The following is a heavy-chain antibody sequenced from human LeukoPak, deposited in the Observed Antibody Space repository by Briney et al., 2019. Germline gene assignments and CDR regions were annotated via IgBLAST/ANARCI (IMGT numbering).Heavy chain of an antibody. Sequence: GGSLRLSCVGSGFTFNAYAMSWVRQAPGKGLEWVSAISGNAGIIYNADSVKGRFTISRDNSKNTLYLQMNSLRAEDTAVYYCAKDYYVPNYWGQGTLVTVSS. CDR1: GFTFNAYA. CDR3: AKDYYVPNY. V-gene: IGHV3-23*01. CDR2: ISGNAGII. J-gene: IGHJ4*02. D-gene: IGHD3-22*01.